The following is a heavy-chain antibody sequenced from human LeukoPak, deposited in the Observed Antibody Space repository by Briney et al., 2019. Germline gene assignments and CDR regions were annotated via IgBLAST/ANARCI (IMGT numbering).Heavy chain of an antibody. CDR3: AYCSSTSCYGGGDYYFDY. CDR2: IKQDGSEK. Sequence: GGSLRLSCAASGFTFSSYSMNWVRQAPGKGLEWVANIKQDGSEKYYVDSVKGRFTISRDNAKNSLYLQVNSLRAEDTAVYYCAYCSSTSCYGGGDYYFDYWGQGTLVTVSS. V-gene: IGHV3-7*01. D-gene: IGHD2-2*01. J-gene: IGHJ4*02. CDR1: GFTFSSYS.